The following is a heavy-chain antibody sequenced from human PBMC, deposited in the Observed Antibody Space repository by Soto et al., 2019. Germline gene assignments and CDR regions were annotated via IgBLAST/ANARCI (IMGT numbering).Heavy chain of an antibody. Sequence: ELQLVEAGGGLVQPGGSLRLSCGASGFTVSTNYMSWVRQAPGKGLECVAIIYMSGNSYYADSVRGRFTISRDTSKRTLYLQMDSLRAEDTAVYYCTQEELGRDHWGQGTPVTVSS. J-gene: IGHJ4*02. V-gene: IGHV3-66*01. CDR2: IYMSGNS. CDR3: TQEELGRDH. D-gene: IGHD7-27*01. CDR1: GFTVSTNY.